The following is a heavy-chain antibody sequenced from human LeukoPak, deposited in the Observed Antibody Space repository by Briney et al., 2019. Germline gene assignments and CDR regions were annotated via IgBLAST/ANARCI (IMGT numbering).Heavy chain of an antibody. CDR3: ARVGAAAHNDY. CDR1: GFTFSSYA. J-gene: IGHJ4*02. V-gene: IGHV3-23*01. Sequence: PGGSLRLSCAASGFTFSSYAMSWVRQAPGKGLEWVSAISGSGGSTYYADSVKGRFTISRDNAKNSLYLQMNSLRAEDTAVYYCARVGAAAHNDYWGQGTLVTVSS. CDR2: ISGSGGST. D-gene: IGHD6-13*01.